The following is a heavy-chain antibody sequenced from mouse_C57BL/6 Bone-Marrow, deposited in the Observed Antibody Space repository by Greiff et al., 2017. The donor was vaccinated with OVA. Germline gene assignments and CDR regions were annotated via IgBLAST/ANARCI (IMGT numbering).Heavy chain of an antibody. J-gene: IGHJ4*01. CDR3: ARRDTTVVAPYYYAMDY. D-gene: IGHD1-1*01. V-gene: IGHV1-55*01. CDR1: GYTFTSYW. Sequence: VQLKQPGAELVKPGASVKMSCKASGYTFTSYWITWVKQRPGQGLEWIGDIYPGSGSTNYNEKFKSKATLTVDTSSSTAYMQLSSLTSEDSAVYYCARRDTTVVAPYYYAMDYWGQGTSVTVSS. CDR2: IYPGSGST.